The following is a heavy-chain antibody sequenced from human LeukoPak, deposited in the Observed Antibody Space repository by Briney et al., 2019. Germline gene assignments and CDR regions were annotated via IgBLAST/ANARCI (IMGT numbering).Heavy chain of an antibody. Sequence: TSVKVSCKASGYTFINYYMHWVRQAPGQGLEWMGVINPSGDSTRYEQKFQDRVTMTRETSTRTVYMELSSLRSEDTAVYYCARGYSSSYRIDYWGQGTLVTVSS. CDR3: ARGYSSSYRIDY. CDR1: GYTFINYY. CDR2: INPSGDST. J-gene: IGHJ4*02. D-gene: IGHD6-19*01. V-gene: IGHV1-46*01.